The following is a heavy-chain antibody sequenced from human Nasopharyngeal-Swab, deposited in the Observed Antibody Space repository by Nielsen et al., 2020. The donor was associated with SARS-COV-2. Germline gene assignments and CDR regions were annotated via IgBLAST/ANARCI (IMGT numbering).Heavy chain of an antibody. J-gene: IGHJ4*02. Sequence: VRQAPGKGLEWVSAISGSGGSTYYADSVEGRFTISRDNSKNTLYLQMNSLRAEDTAVYYCAKNPPFSDYFDYWGQGTLVTVSS. CDR2: ISGSGGST. V-gene: IGHV3-23*01. CDR3: AKNPPFSDYFDY.